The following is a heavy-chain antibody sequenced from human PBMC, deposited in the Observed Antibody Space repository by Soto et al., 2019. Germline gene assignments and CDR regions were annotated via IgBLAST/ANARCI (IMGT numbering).Heavy chain of an antibody. V-gene: IGHV1-18*04. Sequence: VSLKLDWKTSDNTFTYDGIDWLRQTTRQGLESLGWISGYNAKTREAPKYQDRVTMTADTSTTTAFLEVRSLTSDDSVTYFCAATGGHYFGLGVWGQRTTVTGPS. CDR1: DNTFTYDG. J-gene: IGHJ6*02. D-gene: IGHD2-8*02. CDR2: ISGYNAKT. CDR3: AATGGHYFGLGV.